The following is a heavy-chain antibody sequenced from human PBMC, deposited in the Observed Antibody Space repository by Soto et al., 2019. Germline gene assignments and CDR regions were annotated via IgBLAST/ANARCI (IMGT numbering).Heavy chain of an antibody. CDR2: INHSGST. J-gene: IGHJ4*02. CDR3: ARISPVAGPDY. Sequence: QVQLQQWGAGLLKPSETLSLTCAVYGGSFSGYYWSWIRQPPGKGLEWIGEINHSGSTNYNPSLKSRVTISVDTSKNQFTLKLSSVTAADTAVYYCARISPVAGPDYWGQGTLVTVSS. D-gene: IGHD6-19*01. CDR1: GGSFSGYY. V-gene: IGHV4-34*01.